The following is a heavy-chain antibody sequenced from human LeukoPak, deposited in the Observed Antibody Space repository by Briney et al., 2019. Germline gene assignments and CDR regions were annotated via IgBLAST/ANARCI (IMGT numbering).Heavy chain of an antibody. CDR1: GGSFSGYY. Sequence: PSETLSLTCAVYGGSFSGYYWSWIRQPLGKGLEWIGEINHSGSTNYNPSLKSRVTISVDTSKNQFSLKLSSVTAADTAVYYCARGRGGLPGGRSLDLWGRGTLVTVSP. CDR3: ARGRGGLPGGRSLDL. J-gene: IGHJ2*01. D-gene: IGHD2-15*01. CDR2: INHSGST. V-gene: IGHV4-34*01.